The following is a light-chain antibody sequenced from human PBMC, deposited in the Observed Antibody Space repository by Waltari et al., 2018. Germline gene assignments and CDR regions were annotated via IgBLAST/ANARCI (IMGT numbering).Light chain of an antibody. CDR3: CSYAGSHVV. Sequence: QSALTQPASVSGSPGQSITISCPGPSSDVGSYNLVSWYKQHPGKAPKLMIYEGSKRPSGVSNRFSGSKSGNTASLTISGLQAEDEADYYCCSYAGSHVVFGGGTKLTVL. V-gene: IGLV2-23*01. CDR1: SSDVGSYNL. J-gene: IGLJ2*01. CDR2: EGS.